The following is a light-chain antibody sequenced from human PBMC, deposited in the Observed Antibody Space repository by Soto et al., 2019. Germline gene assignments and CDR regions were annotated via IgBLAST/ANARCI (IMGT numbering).Light chain of an antibody. Sequence: EIVLTQSPATLSLSPGDRATISCRASQSVSSYLAWYQQKPGQAPRLLIYDASNRATGIPSRFSGSCSGTDFTLTISSLEPEDFAVYYCQQSSNTPPNFGGGTKVEIK. J-gene: IGKJ4*01. CDR2: DAS. V-gene: IGKV3-11*01. CDR3: QQSSNTPPN. CDR1: QSVSSY.